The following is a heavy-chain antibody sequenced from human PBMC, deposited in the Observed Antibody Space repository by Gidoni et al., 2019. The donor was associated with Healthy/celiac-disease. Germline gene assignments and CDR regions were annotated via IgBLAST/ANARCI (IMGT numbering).Heavy chain of an antibody. J-gene: IGHJ5*02. CDR3: ATGDGYCSSTSCFNWFDP. CDR2: FDPEDGET. V-gene: IGHV1-24*01. CDR1: GYTLTELS. D-gene: IGHD2-2*01. Sequence: QVQLVQSGAEVKKPGASVKVSCKVSGYTLTELSLHWVRQDPGKGLEWMGGFDPEDGETIYAQKFQGRVTMTEDTSTDTAYMELSSLRSEDTAVYYCATGDGYCSSTSCFNWFDPWGQGTLVTVSS.